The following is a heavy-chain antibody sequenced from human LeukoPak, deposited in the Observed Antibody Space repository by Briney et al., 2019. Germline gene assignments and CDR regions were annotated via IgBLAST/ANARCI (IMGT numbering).Heavy chain of an antibody. D-gene: IGHD3-22*01. V-gene: IGHV3-9*01. J-gene: IGHJ4*02. CDR3: ARQEARNYYYEGLDY. CDR1: GFTFDDYA. Sequence: SLRLSCAASGFTFDDYAMHWVRQAPGKGLEWVSGISWNSGSIGYADSVKGRFTIDRDNSKNTVYLQMNSLRPDDTAIYFCARQEARNYYYEGLDYWGQGNLVTVSS. CDR2: ISWNSGSI.